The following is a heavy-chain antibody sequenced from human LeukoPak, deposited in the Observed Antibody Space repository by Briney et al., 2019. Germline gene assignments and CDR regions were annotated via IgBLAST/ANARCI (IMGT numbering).Heavy chain of an antibody. V-gene: IGHV4-39*02. Sequence: SETLSLTCIVSGVSTSSNRYHWGWIRQPPGKGLEWIGSISYSGSTYYNLSLKSRVTISIDTSNNQFFLKLASVAAADTAVYYCARERAAPGHIDYWGQGILVTVSS. D-gene: IGHD6-13*01. CDR1: GVSTSSNRYH. CDR3: ARERAAPGHIDY. J-gene: IGHJ4*02. CDR2: ISYSGST.